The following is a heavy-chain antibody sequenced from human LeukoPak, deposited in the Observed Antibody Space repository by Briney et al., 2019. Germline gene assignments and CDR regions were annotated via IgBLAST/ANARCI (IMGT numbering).Heavy chain of an antibody. CDR1: GFTFSSYW. CDR3: ARDRGGSSWADAFDI. CDR2: INSDGSST. V-gene: IGHV3-74*01. D-gene: IGHD6-13*01. Sequence: GGSLRLSCAASGFTFSSYWMHWVRQDPGKGLVWVSRINSDGSSTSYADSVKGRFTISRDNAKNSLYLQMNSLRAEDTAVYYCARDRGGSSWADAFDIWGQGTMVTVSS. J-gene: IGHJ3*02.